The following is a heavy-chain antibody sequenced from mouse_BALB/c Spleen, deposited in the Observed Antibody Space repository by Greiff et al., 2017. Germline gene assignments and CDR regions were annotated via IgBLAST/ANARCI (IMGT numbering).Heavy chain of an antibody. CDR2: IRNKANGYTS. CDR1: GFTFTDYY. CDR3: AREDYGSSYGFAY. J-gene: IGHJ3*01. Sequence: DVKLVESGGGLVQPGGSLRLSCATSGFTFTDYYMSWVRQPPGKALEWLGFIRNKANGYTSESSASVKGRFTISRDNSQSILYLQMNTLRAEDSATYYCAREDYGSSYGFAYWGQGTLVTVSA. D-gene: IGHD1-1*01. V-gene: IGHV7-3*02.